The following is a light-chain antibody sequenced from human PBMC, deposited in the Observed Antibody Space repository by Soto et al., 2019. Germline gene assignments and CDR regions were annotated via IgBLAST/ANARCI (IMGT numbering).Light chain of an antibody. Sequence: QSALTQPASVSGSPGQSITISCTGTSSDAGGYNYVSWYQQHPVKAPKLMIHDVTNRPSGVSDRFSGSKSGNTASLTISGLQAEDEADYYCSSYTSSSTPYVFGTGTKLTVL. CDR3: SSYTSSSTPYV. J-gene: IGLJ1*01. CDR1: SSDAGGYNY. CDR2: DVT. V-gene: IGLV2-14*01.